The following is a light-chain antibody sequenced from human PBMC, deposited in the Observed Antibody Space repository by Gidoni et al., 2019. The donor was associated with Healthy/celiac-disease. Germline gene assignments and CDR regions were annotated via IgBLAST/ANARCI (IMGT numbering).Light chain of an antibody. CDR1: SSNIGSNY. J-gene: IGLJ2*01. V-gene: IGLV1-47*01. Sequence: QSVLTQPPSASGTPGQRVTISCSGSSSNIGSNYVYWYQQLPGTAPKRLIYRNNQRPSGVPDRFSGSKSGTSASLAISGLRSEDEADYYCAAWDDSLSGLVFGGGTKLT. CDR3: AAWDDSLSGLV. CDR2: RNN.